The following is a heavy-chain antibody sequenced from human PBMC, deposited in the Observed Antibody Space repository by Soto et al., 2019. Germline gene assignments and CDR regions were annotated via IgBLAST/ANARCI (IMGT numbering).Heavy chain of an antibody. CDR2: ISWNSANM. V-gene: IGHV3-9*01. J-gene: IGHJ6*02. CDR3: VKDISGRGRYYYYYGMDV. CDR1: GFTFDDYA. Sequence: GGSLRLSCAASGFTFDDYAMHWVRQAPGKGLEWVSGISWNSANMNYVDSVKARFTISRDNAKHSLSLQMNSLREEDTALYYCVKDISGRGRYYYYYGMDVWGQGTTVTVSS. D-gene: IGHD1-26*01.